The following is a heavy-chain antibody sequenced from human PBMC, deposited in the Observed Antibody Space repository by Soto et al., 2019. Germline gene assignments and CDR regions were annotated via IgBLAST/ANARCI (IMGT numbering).Heavy chain of an antibody. CDR3: AKGEDYYYASGTYYYVY. V-gene: IGHV3-23*01. CDR2: ISGSGGST. CDR1: GFTFSSYV. D-gene: IGHD3-10*01. J-gene: IGHJ4*02. Sequence: GGSLRLSCAASGFTFSSYVMSWVRQAPGKGLEWVSGISGSGGSTRHADSVKGRFTISRDNSKNTLYLQMNSLRAEDTARYYCAKGEDYYYASGTYYYVYWGQGTPVTVSS.